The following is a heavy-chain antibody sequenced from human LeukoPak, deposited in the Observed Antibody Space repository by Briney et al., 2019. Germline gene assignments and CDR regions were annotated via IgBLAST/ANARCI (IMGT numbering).Heavy chain of an antibody. D-gene: IGHD3-22*01. CDR1: GYSFTSYW. Sequence: GESLKISCKGSGYSFTSYWIGWVRQMPGKGLEWMGIIYPGDSDTRYSPSFQGQVTISADKSISTAYLQWSSLKASDTAMYYCASEAYDSSGYPFDAFDIWGQGTMVTVSS. J-gene: IGHJ3*02. CDR3: ASEAYDSSGYPFDAFDI. CDR2: IYPGDSDT. V-gene: IGHV5-51*01.